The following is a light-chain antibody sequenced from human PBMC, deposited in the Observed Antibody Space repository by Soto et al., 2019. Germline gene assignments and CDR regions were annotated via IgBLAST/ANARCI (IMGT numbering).Light chain of an antibody. CDR2: DVS. V-gene: IGLV2-14*01. CDR3: SSYTTSTTLV. Sequence: QSALTQPASVSGSPGQSITISCTGTSSDIGRYNYVSWYQQHPGKVPKLIIYDVSNRPSGVSNRFSGSKSGNTASLTISGLQAEDEADYFCSSYTTSTTLVFGGGTQLTVL. J-gene: IGLJ3*02. CDR1: SSDIGRYNY.